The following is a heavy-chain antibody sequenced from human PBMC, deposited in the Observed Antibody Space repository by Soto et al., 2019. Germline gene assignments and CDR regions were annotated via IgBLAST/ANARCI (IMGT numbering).Heavy chain of an antibody. CDR2: ISSGSATI. V-gene: IGHV3-48*02. D-gene: IGHD6-6*01. CDR1: GFTFRSYS. Sequence: ESGGGLVQPGGSLRLSCVASGFTFRSYSMNWVRQAPGKGLEWLSYISSGSATIYYADSVKGRFTISRDNVKNSLYLQMNSLRDDDTAVYYCARDSASYSSSSGSYWYFDLWGRGTLVTVSS. CDR3: ARDSASYSSSSGSYWYFDL. J-gene: IGHJ2*01.